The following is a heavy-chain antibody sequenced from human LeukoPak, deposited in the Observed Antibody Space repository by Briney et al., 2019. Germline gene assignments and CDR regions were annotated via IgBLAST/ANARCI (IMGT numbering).Heavy chain of an antibody. V-gene: IGHV1-2*02. CDR2: INPNCGGT. CDR1: GYTFTGYY. Sequence: ASVKVSCKASGYTFTGYYMHWVRQAPGQGLEWMGWINPNCGGTNYAQKFQGRVTMTRDTSISTAYMELSRLRSDDTAVYYCARASPGGSGSFLVWFDPWGQGTLVTVSS. J-gene: IGHJ5*02. D-gene: IGHD3-10*01. CDR3: ARASPGGSGSFLVWFDP.